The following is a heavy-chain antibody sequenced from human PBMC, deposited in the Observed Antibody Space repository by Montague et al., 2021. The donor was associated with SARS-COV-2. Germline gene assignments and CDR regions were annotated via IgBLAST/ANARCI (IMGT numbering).Heavy chain of an antibody. Sequence: SLRLSCAASGFTVSSNYMSWVRQAPGKGLEWVSVIYSGGSTYYADSVKGRFTISRHNSKNTLYLQMNSLRAEDTAVYYRARDHGSGWFTFDYWGQGTLVTVSS. J-gene: IGHJ4*02. CDR2: IYSGGST. CDR3: ARDHGSGWFTFDY. V-gene: IGHV3-53*04. D-gene: IGHD6-19*01. CDR1: GFTVSSNY.